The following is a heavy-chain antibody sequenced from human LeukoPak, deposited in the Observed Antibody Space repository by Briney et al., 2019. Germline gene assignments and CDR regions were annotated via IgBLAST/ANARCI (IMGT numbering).Heavy chain of an antibody. CDR1: GFTFSSYG. V-gene: IGHV3-30*18. D-gene: IGHD6-19*01. CDR3: TKEPIPVAGGYYFDY. Sequence: GGSLRLSCAASGFTFSSYGMHWVRQAPGKGLEWVAVISYAGSTEYYADSVKGRFTISKDNSKNTLYLQINSLRAEDTAVYYCTKEPIPVAGGYYFDYWGQGTLVTVSS. CDR2: ISYAGSTE. J-gene: IGHJ4*02.